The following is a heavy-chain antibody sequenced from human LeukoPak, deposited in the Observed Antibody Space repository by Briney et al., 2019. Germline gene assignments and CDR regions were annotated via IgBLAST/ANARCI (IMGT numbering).Heavy chain of an antibody. Sequence: SETLSLTCTVSGGSISSYYWSWLRQPPGKGLEWIGYIYYSGSTNYNPSLKSRVTISVDTSKNQFSLKLSSVTAADTAVYYCAREWTYSSGFDYWGQGTLVTVSS. CDR1: GGSISSYY. D-gene: IGHD6-19*01. CDR2: IYYSGST. CDR3: AREWTYSSGFDY. V-gene: IGHV4-59*01. J-gene: IGHJ4*02.